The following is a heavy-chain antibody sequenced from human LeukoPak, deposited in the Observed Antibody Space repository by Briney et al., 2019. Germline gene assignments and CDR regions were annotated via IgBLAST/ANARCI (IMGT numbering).Heavy chain of an antibody. CDR3: ARDFYDSSGYYYEADY. D-gene: IGHD3-22*01. CDR2: ISAYNGNT. V-gene: IGHV1-18*01. CDR1: GYTFTSYG. Sequence: ASVKVSCKASGYTFTSYGISWVRQAPGQGLEWMGWISAYNGNTNYAQKLQGRVTMTTDTSTSTAYMELRSLRSDDTAVYYCARDFYDSSGYYYEADYWGQGTLVIVSS. J-gene: IGHJ4*02.